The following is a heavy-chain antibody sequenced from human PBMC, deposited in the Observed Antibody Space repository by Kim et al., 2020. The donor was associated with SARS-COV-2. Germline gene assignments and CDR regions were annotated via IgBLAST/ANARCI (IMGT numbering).Heavy chain of an antibody. CDR1: GFTFSSYA. Sequence: GGSLRLSCAASGFTFSSYAMSWVRQAPGKGLEWVSAISGSGGSTYYADSVKGRFTISRDNSKNTLYLQMNSLRAEDTAVYYCGFLHMVRGVIDWGEGADAFDIWGQGTMVTVSS. D-gene: IGHD3-10*01. CDR2: ISGSGGST. CDR3: GFLHMVRGVIDWGEGADAFDI. J-gene: IGHJ3*02. V-gene: IGHV3-23*01.